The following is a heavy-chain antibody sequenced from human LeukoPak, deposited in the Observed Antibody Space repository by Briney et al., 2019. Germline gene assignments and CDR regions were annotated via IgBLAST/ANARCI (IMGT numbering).Heavy chain of an antibody. Sequence: GGSLRLSCAASGFTFSSYAMSWVRQAPGKGLEWVSAISGSGGSTHYADSVKGRFTISRDNSKNTLYLQMNSLRAEDTAVYYCAKEPNSYYYDSSGYNDGSGYYFDYWGQGTPVTVSS. D-gene: IGHD3-22*01. CDR1: GFTFSSYA. V-gene: IGHV3-23*01. CDR2: ISGSGGST. CDR3: AKEPNSYYYDSSGYNDGSGYYFDY. J-gene: IGHJ4*02.